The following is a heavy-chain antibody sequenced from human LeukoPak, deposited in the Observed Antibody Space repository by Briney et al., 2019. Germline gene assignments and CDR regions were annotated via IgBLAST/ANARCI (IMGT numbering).Heavy chain of an antibody. J-gene: IGHJ5*02. CDR2: INPNSGAT. Sequence: ASVKVSCKASGSTFTALYMHWVRQAPGQGLEWMGWINPNSGATNYAQKFQGRVTMTRDTSISTAYMELSRLRSDDTAVYYSARAHLIAAAGYNWFDPWGQGTLVTVSS. D-gene: IGHD6-13*01. CDR3: ARAHLIAAAGYNWFDP. V-gene: IGHV1-2*02. CDR1: GSTFTALY.